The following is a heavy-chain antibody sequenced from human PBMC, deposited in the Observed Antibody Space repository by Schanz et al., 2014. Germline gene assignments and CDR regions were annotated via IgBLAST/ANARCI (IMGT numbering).Heavy chain of an antibody. CDR2: IIPVLAIA. V-gene: IGHV1-69*08. Sequence: QVQLVQSGAEVKKPGSSVKVSCTASGGTFSSYTISWIRQAPGQGLEWMGRIIPVLAIADYAQKFQGRVTITADKSTSTASMELSSLRSEDTAVYYCARDRRRYCSTASYLHDNWFDPWGQGTLVIVSS. CDR1: GGTFSSYT. CDR3: ARDRRRYCSTASYLHDNWFDP. J-gene: IGHJ5*02. D-gene: IGHD2-2*01.